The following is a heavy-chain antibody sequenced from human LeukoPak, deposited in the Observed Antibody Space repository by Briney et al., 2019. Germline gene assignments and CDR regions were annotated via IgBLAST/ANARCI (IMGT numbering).Heavy chain of an antibody. CDR3: ASKLDTAMVYDY. Sequence: PSETLSLTCAVYGGSFSGYYWSWIRQPPGKGLEWIGEINHSGSTNYNPSLKSRVTISVDTSKNQFSLKLSSVTAADTAVYYCASKLDTAMVYDYWGQGTLVTVSS. D-gene: IGHD5-18*01. CDR2: INHSGST. J-gene: IGHJ4*02. V-gene: IGHV4-34*01. CDR1: GGSFSGYY.